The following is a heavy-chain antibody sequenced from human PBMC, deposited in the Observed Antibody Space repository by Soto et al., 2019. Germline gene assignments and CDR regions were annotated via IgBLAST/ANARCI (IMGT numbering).Heavy chain of an antibody. D-gene: IGHD2-2*01. CDR2: ISGSGGNR. Sequence: EVQLLESGGGLAQPGGSLRLSCAASGFTFSGYAMSWVRQAPGQGLEWVSSISGSGGNRLYADSVKGRFIISRDNSKSTVFLQMNSLRAEDTAVYYCAKPKRSLGYCPGTSCHSFDGWGQGTLVTASS. CDR3: AKPKRSLGYCPGTSCHSFDG. CDR1: GFTFSGYA. V-gene: IGHV3-23*01. J-gene: IGHJ4*02.